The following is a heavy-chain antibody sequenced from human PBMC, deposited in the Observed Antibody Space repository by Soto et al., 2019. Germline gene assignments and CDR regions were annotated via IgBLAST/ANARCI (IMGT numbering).Heavy chain of an antibody. CDR3: ARVRPYYYGSGIFWWFDP. CDR1: GGSFSGYY. J-gene: IGHJ5*02. D-gene: IGHD3-10*01. Sequence: KTSETLSLTCAVYGGSFSGYYWSWIRQPPGKGLEWIGEINHSGSTNYNPSLKSRVTISVDTSKNQFSLKLSSVTAADTAVYYCARVRPYYYGSGIFWWFDPWGQGTLVTVSS. V-gene: IGHV4-34*01. CDR2: INHSGST.